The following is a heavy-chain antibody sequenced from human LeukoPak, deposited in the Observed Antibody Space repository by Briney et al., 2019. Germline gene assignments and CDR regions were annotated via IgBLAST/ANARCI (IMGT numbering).Heavy chain of an antibody. D-gene: IGHD1-1*01. CDR2: ISGGGENT. CDR3: AKPRAMTTGVGRYFDL. Sequence: PGGSLRLSCAASGFTFTSYAMSWIRRAPGKGLEWVSAISGGGENTYYVDSVKRRFTISRDNSKNTLYLQMNSLRAEDTATYYCAKPRAMTTGVGRYFDLWGRGTLVTVSS. J-gene: IGHJ2*01. V-gene: IGHV3-23*01. CDR1: GFTFTSYA.